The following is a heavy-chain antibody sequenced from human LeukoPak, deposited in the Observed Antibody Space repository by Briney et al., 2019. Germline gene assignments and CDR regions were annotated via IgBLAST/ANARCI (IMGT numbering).Heavy chain of an antibody. CDR2: ISYDGSNK. CDR1: GFTFSSYG. D-gene: IGHD4-17*01. Sequence: GGSLRLSCAASGFTFSSYGMHWVRQAPGKGLEWVAVISYDGSNKYYADSVKGRFTISRDNSKNTLYLQMNSLRAEDTAVYYCAKPPTDDYGDYLDYWGQGTLVTVSS. V-gene: IGHV3-30*18. CDR3: AKPPTDDYGDYLDY. J-gene: IGHJ4*02.